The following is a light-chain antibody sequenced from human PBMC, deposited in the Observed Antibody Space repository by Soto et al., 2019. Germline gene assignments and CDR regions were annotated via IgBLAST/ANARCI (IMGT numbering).Light chain of an antibody. CDR1: ENLRTF. CDR3: QQRSIWPLT. J-gene: IGKJ4*01. CDR2: DAS. V-gene: IGKV3-11*01. Sequence: EIVLTQSPATLSLSPVERATLSCMATENLRTFLAWYQQKAEQAPRLLIYDASNRATGIPDRFSGSGSGTDFTLTISNLEPEDSAVYYCQQRSIWPLTFGGGTKVDIK.